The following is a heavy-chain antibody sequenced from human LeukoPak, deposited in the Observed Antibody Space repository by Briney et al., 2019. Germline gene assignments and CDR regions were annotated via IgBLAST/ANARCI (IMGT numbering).Heavy chain of an antibody. D-gene: IGHD3-10*01. J-gene: IGHJ4*02. CDR3: ARGSYGSGSYFDY. V-gene: IGHV4-30-2*01. CDR2: IYHSGST. CDR1: GGSISSGGYS. Sequence: SQTLFLTCAVSGGSISSGGYSWSWIRQPPGKGLEWIGYIYHSGSTYYNPSLKSRVTISVDRSKNQFSLKLSSVTAADTAVYYCARGSYGSGSYFDYWGQGTLVTVSS.